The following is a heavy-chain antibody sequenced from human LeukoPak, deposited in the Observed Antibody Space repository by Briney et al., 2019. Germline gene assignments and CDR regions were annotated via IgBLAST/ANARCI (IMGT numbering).Heavy chain of an antibody. V-gene: IGHV4-34*01. Sequence: KASETLSLTCAVYGGSFSGYYWSWIRQPPGKGLEWIGEINHSGSTNYNPSLKSRVTISVDTSKNQFSLKLSSVTAADTAVYYCARPSDGDYQKYNWFDPWGQGTLVTVSS. D-gene: IGHD4-17*01. CDR2: INHSGST. J-gene: IGHJ5*02. CDR1: GGSFSGYY. CDR3: ARPSDGDYQKYNWFDP.